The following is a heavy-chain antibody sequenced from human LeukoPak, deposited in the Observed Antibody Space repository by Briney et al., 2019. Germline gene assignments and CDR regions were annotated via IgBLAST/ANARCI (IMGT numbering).Heavy chain of an antibody. CDR1: GFTFSSYA. Sequence: AGGSLRLSCAASGFTFSSYAMSWVRQAPGKGLEWVSAISGSGGSPYSADSVKGRFTISRDNSKNTLYLQMNSLRAEDTAVYYCAKDGGFVVPAAIRVFQHWGQGTLVTVSS. J-gene: IGHJ1*01. CDR2: ISGSGGSP. V-gene: IGHV3-23*01. D-gene: IGHD2-2*01. CDR3: AKDGGFVVPAAIRVFQH.